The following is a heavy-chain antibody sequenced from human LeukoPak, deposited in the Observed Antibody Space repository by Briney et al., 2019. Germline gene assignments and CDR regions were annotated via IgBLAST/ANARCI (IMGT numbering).Heavy chain of an antibody. CDR3: AKSVAWNYYYYMDV. J-gene: IGHJ6*03. V-gene: IGHV4-28*01. CDR1: GYSISSSNW. CDR2: IYYSGST. D-gene: IGHD5-12*01. Sequence: KPSETLSLTCGVSGYSISSSNWWGWIRQPPGKGLEWIAYIYYSGSTYYNPSLKSRVTMSVDTSKNQFSLKLSSVTAVDTAVYYCAKSVAWNYYYYMDVWGKGTTVTVSS.